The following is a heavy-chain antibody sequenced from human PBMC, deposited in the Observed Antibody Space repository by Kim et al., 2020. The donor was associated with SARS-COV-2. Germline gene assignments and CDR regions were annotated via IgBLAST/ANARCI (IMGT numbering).Heavy chain of an antibody. D-gene: IGHD3-3*01. CDR1: GFTFDDYA. J-gene: IGHJ5*02. CDR2: ISGDGGST. V-gene: IGHV3-43*02. CDR3: AKDSGFWSGYYPGWVDP. Sequence: GGSLRLSCAVSGFTFDDYAMHWVRQAPGKGLEWVSLISGDGGSTYYADSVKGRFTISRYNSKNSLYLQMKSLSTEDTALYYCAKDSGFWSGYYPGWVDPWGQGALLSVSS.